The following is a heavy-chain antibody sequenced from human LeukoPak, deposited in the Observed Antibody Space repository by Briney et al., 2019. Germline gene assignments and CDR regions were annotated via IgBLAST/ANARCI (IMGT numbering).Heavy chain of an antibody. D-gene: IGHD4-17*01. CDR2: IYTSGST. Sequence: PSETLSLTCTVSGGSISSYYWSWLRQPAGKGLEWIGRIYTSGSTNYNPSLKSRVTMSVDTSKNQFSLKLSSVTAADTAVYYCARDPPNDYGDYNYYYYMDVWGKGTTVTVSS. CDR1: GGSISSYY. CDR3: ARDPPNDYGDYNYYYYMDV. V-gene: IGHV4-4*07. J-gene: IGHJ6*03.